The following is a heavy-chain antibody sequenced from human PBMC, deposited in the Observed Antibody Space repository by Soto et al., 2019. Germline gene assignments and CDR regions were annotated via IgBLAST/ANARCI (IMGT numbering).Heavy chain of an antibody. Sequence: EVQLVESGGGLVQPGGSLKLSCAASGFTFSGSAMHWVRQASGKGLEWVGRIRSKANSYATAHAASVKGRFTISRDDSKNTAYLQMNSLKTEDTAVYYCTRIYDYGDNNYYGMDVWGQGTTVTVSS. D-gene: IGHD4-17*01. CDR2: IRSKANSYAT. J-gene: IGHJ6*02. V-gene: IGHV3-73*02. CDR1: GFTFSGSA. CDR3: TRIYDYGDNNYYGMDV.